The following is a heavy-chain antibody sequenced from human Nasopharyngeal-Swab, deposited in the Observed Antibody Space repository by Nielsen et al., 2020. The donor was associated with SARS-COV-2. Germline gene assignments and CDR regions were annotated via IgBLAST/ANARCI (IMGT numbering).Heavy chain of an antibody. Sequence: ASVKVSCKVSGYTLTELSMHWVRQAPGKGLEWMGGFDPEDGETIYAQKFQGRVTMTKDTSTDTAYMELSSLRSEDTAVYYCATGPGILTGANWFDPWGQGTLVTVSS. CDR1: GYTLTELS. J-gene: IGHJ5*02. D-gene: IGHD3-9*01. V-gene: IGHV1-24*01. CDR3: ATGPGILTGANWFDP. CDR2: FDPEDGET.